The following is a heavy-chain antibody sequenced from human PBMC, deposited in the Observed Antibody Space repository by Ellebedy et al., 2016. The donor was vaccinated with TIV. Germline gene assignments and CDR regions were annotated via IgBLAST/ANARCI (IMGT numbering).Heavy chain of an antibody. CDR1: GFTFSSFT. D-gene: IGHD3-3*01. CDR3: ARGVRFFYYFDL. CDR2: IYINGKT. V-gene: IGHV3-66*01. Sequence: GGSLRLSCAASGFTFSSFTMNWVRQAPGKGLEWVSVIYINGKTFYADSVKDRFAISRENSENTVFLQMNSLRVEDTAVYYCARGVRFFYYFDLWGQGAPVTVSS. J-gene: IGHJ4*02.